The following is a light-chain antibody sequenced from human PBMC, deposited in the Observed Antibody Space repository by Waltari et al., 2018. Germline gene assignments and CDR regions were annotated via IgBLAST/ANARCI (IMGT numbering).Light chain of an antibody. Sequence: FMLTQPHSVSESPGKTVTISCTRSSGNIATNYVQWYQQRPGSAPTKVIYEDNQRPSGVPDRFSGSIYSSSNSASLIISVLKAEYEADYYCQSFDSSHVVFVGGTKLTVL. CDR2: EDN. CDR1: SGNIATNY. V-gene: IGLV6-57*03. CDR3: QSFDSSHVV. J-gene: IGLJ2*01.